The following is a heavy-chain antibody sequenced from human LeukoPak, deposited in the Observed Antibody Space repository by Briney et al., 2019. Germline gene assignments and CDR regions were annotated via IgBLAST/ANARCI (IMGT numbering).Heavy chain of an antibody. J-gene: IGHJ4*02. CDR1: GFTFSSYA. D-gene: IGHD3-9*01. V-gene: IGHV3-23*01. CDR2: ISGRGGST. CDR3: AKGILTGFDGGFDY. Sequence: GGSLRLSCAASGFTFSSYALSWVRQAPGKGLEWVSAISGRGGSTYYADSVKGRFTISRDNSKNTLYLQMNSLRAEDTAVYYCAKGILTGFDGGFDYWGQGTLVTVSS.